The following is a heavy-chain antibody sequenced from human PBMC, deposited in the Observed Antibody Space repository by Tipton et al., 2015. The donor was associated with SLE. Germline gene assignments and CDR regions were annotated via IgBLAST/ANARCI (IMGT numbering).Heavy chain of an antibody. D-gene: IGHD5-18*01. CDR1: GDSIRGGSYY. Sequence: TLSLTCTVSGDSIRGGSYYWSGSRQPAGKGLEWVGRIYASGSTDYNPSLKSRVTISVDTSKNQFSLKLRSVTAADTAVYYCARGARGYSYGSDEDFDSWGQGILVTVSS. J-gene: IGHJ4*02. V-gene: IGHV4-61*02. CDR2: IYASGST. CDR3: ARGARGYSYGSDEDFDS.